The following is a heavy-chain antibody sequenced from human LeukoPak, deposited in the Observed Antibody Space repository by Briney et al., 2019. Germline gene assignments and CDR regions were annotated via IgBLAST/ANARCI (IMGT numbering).Heavy chain of an antibody. CDR1: GGSISSYY. CDR2: IYTSGST. CDR3: ARLGCNSTSCPNYYYYNMDV. D-gene: IGHD2-2*01. V-gene: IGHV4-4*09. Sequence: SETLSLTCTVSGGSISSYYWSWIRQPPGKGLEWIGYIYTSGSTNYNPSLKSRVTISVDTSKNQFSLKLSSVTAADTAVYYCARLGCNSTSCPNYYYYNMDVWGKGTTVTVYS. J-gene: IGHJ6*03.